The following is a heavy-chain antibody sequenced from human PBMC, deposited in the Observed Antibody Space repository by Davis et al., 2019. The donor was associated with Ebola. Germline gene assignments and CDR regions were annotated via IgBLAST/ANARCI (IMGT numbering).Heavy chain of an antibody. CDR1: GGTFSSYA. Sequence: AASVKVSCKASGGTFSSYAISWVRQAPGQGLEWMGGIIPIFGTANYAQKFQGRVTITADESTSTAYMELSSLRSEDTAVYYCARTKPAGRYCSSTSCSQYYYGMDVWGQGTTVTVSS. CDR2: IIPIFGTA. CDR3: ARTKPAGRYCSSTSCSQYYYGMDV. V-gene: IGHV1-69*13. D-gene: IGHD2-2*01. J-gene: IGHJ6*02.